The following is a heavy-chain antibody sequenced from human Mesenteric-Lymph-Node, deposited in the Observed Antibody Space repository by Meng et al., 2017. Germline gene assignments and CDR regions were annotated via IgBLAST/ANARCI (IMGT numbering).Heavy chain of an antibody. D-gene: IGHD3-3*01. CDR2: IKQDGSEK. J-gene: IGHJ4*02. V-gene: IGHV3-7*01. CDR1: GFTFSSYW. CDR3: ARADYTTGWPVVDY. Sequence: GESLKISCAASGFTFSSYWMSWVRQAPGKGLEWVANIKQDGSEKYYVDSVKGRFTISRDNAKNSLFLQMNSLRAEDTAVYYCARADYTTGWPVVDYWGQGTLVTVSS.